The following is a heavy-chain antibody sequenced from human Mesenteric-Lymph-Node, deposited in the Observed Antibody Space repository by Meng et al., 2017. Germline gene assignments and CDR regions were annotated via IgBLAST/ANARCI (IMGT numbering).Heavy chain of an antibody. Sequence: GESLKISCAAYGFTFSAYSMHWVRQAPGKGLEWVAVISYDGSKKYYADSVKGRFTISRDNSKGTLYLEMNSLRVEDTAVYYCARGRSYCFDYWGQGTLVTVSS. V-gene: IGHV3-30*04. J-gene: IGHJ4*02. D-gene: IGHD1-26*01. CDR3: ARGRSYCFDY. CDR2: ISYDGSKK. CDR1: GFTFSAYS.